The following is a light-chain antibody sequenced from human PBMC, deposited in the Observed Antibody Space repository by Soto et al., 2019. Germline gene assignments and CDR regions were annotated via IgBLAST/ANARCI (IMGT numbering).Light chain of an antibody. J-gene: IGKJ1*01. Sequence: EIVLTQSPVTLSLSPGERATLSCRASQSFSNSYLAWYQQKPAQPPRLLIYATSTRSTGIPDRFIGSGSGTDFTLTITRLEPEDFAVYYCQQYATSPWTFGQGTKV. V-gene: IGKV3-20*01. CDR1: QSFSNSY. CDR2: ATS. CDR3: QQYATSPWT.